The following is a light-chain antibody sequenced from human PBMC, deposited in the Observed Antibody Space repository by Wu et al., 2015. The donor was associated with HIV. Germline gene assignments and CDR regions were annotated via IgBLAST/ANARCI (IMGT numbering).Light chain of an antibody. CDR2: KAS. J-gene: IGKJ2*03. CDR3: QQYNSYIS. CDR1: QSISSW. V-gene: IGKV1-5*03. Sequence: DIEMTQSPSTPSASVGDRVTITCRASQSISSWLAWYQQKPGKAPKLLIYKASNLERGVPSRFSGSGSEKEFTLTISSLQPDDFGTYHCQQYNSYISLAEGTKLEIK.